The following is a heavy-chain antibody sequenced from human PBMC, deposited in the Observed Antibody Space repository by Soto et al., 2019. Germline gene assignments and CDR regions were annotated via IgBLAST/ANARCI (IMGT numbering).Heavy chain of an antibody. CDR1: GYTFTSYG. J-gene: IGHJ5*02. CDR2: INVYNGNT. D-gene: IGHD6-19*01. CDR3: AREKWGSGSRWLDP. V-gene: IGHV1-18*01. Sequence: GASVKVSCKASGYTFTSYGISWVRQAPGQRLEWMGWINVYNGNTNYSQNFQGRVTITPDTSTSTAYKELSSLTSEDTAVYYCAREKWGSGSRWLDPWGQGTLVTVS.